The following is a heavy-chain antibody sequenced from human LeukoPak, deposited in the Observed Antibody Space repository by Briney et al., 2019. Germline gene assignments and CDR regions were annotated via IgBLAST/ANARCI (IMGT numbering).Heavy chain of an antibody. V-gene: IGHV3-30*18. Sequence: GRSLRLSCAASGFTFSSYGMHWVRQAPGKGLEWVAVISYDGSNKYYADSVKGRFTISRDNSKNTLYLQMNSLRAEDTAVYYCAKDLHSGSYRYNWFDPWGQGTLVTVSS. CDR2: ISYDGSNK. D-gene: IGHD1-26*01. CDR3: AKDLHSGSYRYNWFDP. J-gene: IGHJ5*02. CDR1: GFTFSSYG.